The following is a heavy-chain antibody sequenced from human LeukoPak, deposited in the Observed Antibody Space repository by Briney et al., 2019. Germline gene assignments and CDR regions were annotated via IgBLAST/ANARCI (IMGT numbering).Heavy chain of an antibody. Sequence: ASVKVSCKASGYTFNSYGISWVRQAPGEGLEWMGWISAYNGNTNYAQKFQGRVTMTTDTSTTTAYMELRSLRSDDTAAYYCARDSYYYDRTDAFDIWGQGTMVTVSS. J-gene: IGHJ3*02. CDR3: ARDSYYYDRTDAFDI. D-gene: IGHD3-22*01. CDR2: ISAYNGNT. CDR1: GYTFNSYG. V-gene: IGHV1-18*01.